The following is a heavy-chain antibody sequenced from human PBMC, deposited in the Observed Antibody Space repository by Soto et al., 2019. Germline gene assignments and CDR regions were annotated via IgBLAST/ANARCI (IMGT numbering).Heavy chain of an antibody. J-gene: IGHJ5*02. D-gene: IGHD6-13*01. CDR2: IWHDGTNK. CDR1: GFTFSSYG. V-gene: IGHV3-33*01. CDR3: ATTIAA. Sequence: QVQLVESGGGVVQPGRSLRLSCAVSGFTFSSYGMHWVRQAPGKGLEWVAVIWHDGTNKYYADSVKGRFTISRDNSKNTLYLQMNSLRAEDTAVYYCATTIAAWGQGTLVTVSS.